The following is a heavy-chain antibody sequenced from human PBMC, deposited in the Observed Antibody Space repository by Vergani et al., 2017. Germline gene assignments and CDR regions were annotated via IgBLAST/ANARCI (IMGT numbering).Heavy chain of an antibody. V-gene: IGHV4-59*01. CDR1: GGSISSYY. CDR3: ARKKKVAAAFDP. CDR2: IYYSGST. Sequence: QVQLQESGPGLVKPSETLSLTCTVPGGSISSYYWSWIRQPPGKGLEWLGYIYYSGSTNYNPSLKSRVTISVDTSKNQFSLKRSSVTAADTAVYYCARKKKVAAAFDPWGQGTLVTVSS. D-gene: IGHD6-13*01. J-gene: IGHJ5*02.